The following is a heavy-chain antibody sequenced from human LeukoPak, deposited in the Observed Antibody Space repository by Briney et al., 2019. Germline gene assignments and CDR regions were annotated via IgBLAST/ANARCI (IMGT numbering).Heavy chain of an antibody. D-gene: IGHD6-13*01. J-gene: IGHJ4*02. Sequence: GGSLRLSCAASGFTFRGFLMSWVRQAPGKGLEWVANIRQDGDTKYYVDSVKGRFTISRDNAMNSLYLQMNSLRAEDTAIYYCARSLPYGTTWYGRSDFWGQGTLVTVSS. CDR1: GFTFRGFL. CDR2: IRQDGDTK. CDR3: ARSLPYGTTWYGRSDF. V-gene: IGHV3-7*03.